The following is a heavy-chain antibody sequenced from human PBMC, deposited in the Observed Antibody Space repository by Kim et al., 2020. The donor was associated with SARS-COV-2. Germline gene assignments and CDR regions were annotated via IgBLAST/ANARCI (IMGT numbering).Heavy chain of an antibody. CDR3: TRHSRGASIRFLGLCQFDY. CDR2: VYYTGTT. D-gene: IGHD2-2*02. CDR1: GASISSSCYY. J-gene: IGHJ4*02. Sequence: SETLSLTCTVSGASISSSCYYWGWIRQPPGKGLEWIGNVYYTGTTYYNPSLKSRVTISVDTSKNQFSLKLSSVTAADTAVYYCTRHSRGASIRFLGLCQFDYWGQGTLVTVSS. V-gene: IGHV4-39*01.